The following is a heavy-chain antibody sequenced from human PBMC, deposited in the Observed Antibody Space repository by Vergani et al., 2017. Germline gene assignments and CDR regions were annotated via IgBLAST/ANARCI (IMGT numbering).Heavy chain of an antibody. CDR3: ARERTSLWFGELYNWFDP. CDR1: GFTFSSYS. CDR2: ISSSSSTI. V-gene: IGHV3-48*04. J-gene: IGHJ5*02. D-gene: IGHD3-10*01. Sequence: VQLVESGGGVVQPGGSLRLSCAASGFTFSSYSMNWVRQAPGKGLEWVSYISSSSSTIYYADSVKGRFTISRDNAKNSLYLQMNSLRAEDTAVYYCARERTSLWFGELYNWFDPWGQGTLVTVSS.